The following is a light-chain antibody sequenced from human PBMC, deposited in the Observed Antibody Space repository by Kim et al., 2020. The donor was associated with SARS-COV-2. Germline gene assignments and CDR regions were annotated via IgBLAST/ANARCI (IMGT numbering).Light chain of an antibody. J-gene: IGKJ3*01. CDR1: QSITSH. CDR2: AAS. Sequence: DIQMTQSPSTLSASVGDRVTITCRTTQSITSHLNWYQQKPGRAPKLLISAASTLLGGVPSRFSGSGSETDFTLTISSLQPEDFATYFCQQSYITPFTFGPGTKVDIK. CDR3: QQSYITPFT. V-gene: IGKV1-39*01.